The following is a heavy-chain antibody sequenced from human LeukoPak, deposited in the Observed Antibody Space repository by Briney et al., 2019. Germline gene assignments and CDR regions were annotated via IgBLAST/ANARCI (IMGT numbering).Heavy chain of an antibody. CDR2: INPNSGGT. D-gene: IGHD2-2*01. Sequence: GASVKVSCKASGYTFTSYYMHWVRQAPGQGLEWMGWINPNSGGTNYAQKFQGWVTMTRDTSISTAYMELSRLRSDDTAVYYCARENCSSTSCSYYFDYWGQGTLVTVSS. CDR1: GYTFTSYY. J-gene: IGHJ4*02. CDR3: ARENCSSTSCSYYFDY. V-gene: IGHV1-2*04.